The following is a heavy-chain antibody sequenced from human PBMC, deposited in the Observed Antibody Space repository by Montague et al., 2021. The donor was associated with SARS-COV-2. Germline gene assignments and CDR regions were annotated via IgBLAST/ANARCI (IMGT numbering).Heavy chain of an antibody. Sequence: SETLSLTCTVSGGSISSCYWSWIRQPPGKGLEWIGYIYYSGSTNYNPSLKSRVTISVDTSKNQFSLKLSSVTAADTAVYYCARVGAYGDYPTPPTFDYWGQGTLVTVSS. V-gene: IGHV4-59*01. CDR1: GGSISSCY. CDR2: IYYSGST. J-gene: IGHJ4*02. CDR3: ARVGAYGDYPTPPTFDY. D-gene: IGHD4-17*01.